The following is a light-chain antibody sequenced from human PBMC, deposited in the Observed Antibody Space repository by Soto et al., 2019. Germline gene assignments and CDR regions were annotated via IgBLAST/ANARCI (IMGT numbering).Light chain of an antibody. CDR1: SSNIGNNY. J-gene: IGLJ2*01. CDR3: GTWDSSLSVGV. CDR2: ENN. V-gene: IGLV1-51*02. Sequence: QSVLTQPPSVSAAPGQKVTISCSGSSSNIGNNYVSWYQQVPGTAPKLLIYENNKRPSGIPDRISGSKSGTSATLGITGLQTGDEADYYCGTWDSSLSVGVFGGGTKLTVL.